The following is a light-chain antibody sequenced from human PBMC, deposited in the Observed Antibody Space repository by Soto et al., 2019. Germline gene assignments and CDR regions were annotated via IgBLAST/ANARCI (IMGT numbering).Light chain of an antibody. Sequence: QSVLTQPASVSGSPGQSITISCTGTSGDVGSYSPVSWYQHVPGKAPKLLIYDVGSRPSGVSSRFSGSKSGNTASLAISGLQPEDEADYYCNSYREDHPRFYVFGTGTKVTVL. CDR2: DVG. V-gene: IGLV2-14*02. CDR3: NSYREDHPRFYV. CDR1: SGDVGSYSP. J-gene: IGLJ1*01.